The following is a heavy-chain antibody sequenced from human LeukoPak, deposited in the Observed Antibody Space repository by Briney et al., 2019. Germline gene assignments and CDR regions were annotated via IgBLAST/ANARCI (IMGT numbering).Heavy chain of an antibody. CDR2: INAGNGNT. CDR1: GYTFTSYA. V-gene: IGHV1-3*01. Sequence: ASVKVSCRASGYTFTSYAMHWVRQAPGQRLEWMGWINAGNGNTKYSQKFQGRVTITRDTSASTAYMELSSLRSEDTAVYYCATDSDFWSGYYPDWGQGTLVTVSS. J-gene: IGHJ4*02. CDR3: ATDSDFWSGYYPD. D-gene: IGHD3-3*01.